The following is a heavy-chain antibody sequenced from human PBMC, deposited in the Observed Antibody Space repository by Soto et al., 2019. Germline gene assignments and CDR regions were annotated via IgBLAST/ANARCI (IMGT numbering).Heavy chain of an antibody. Sequence: EVQLVESGGGLVQPGGSLRLSCEASGFTFRNYDMHWVRQGTGKGLEWVSGISAAGDPDYADSVEGRFTISRENAQNSFFLQMNSLRVGDTAVYYCARTDRDFYGVAVWGQGTTFIVSS. J-gene: IGHJ6*02. CDR2: ISAAGDP. CDR3: ARTDRDFYGVAV. V-gene: IGHV3-13*05. CDR1: GFTFRNYD.